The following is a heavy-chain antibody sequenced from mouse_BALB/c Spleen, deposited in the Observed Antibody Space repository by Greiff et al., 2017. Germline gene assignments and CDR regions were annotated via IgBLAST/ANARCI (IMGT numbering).Heavy chain of an antibody. V-gene: IGHV5-12-2*01. CDR2: ISNGGGST. J-gene: IGHJ2*01. D-gene: IGHD1-1*01. Sequence: EVKLMESGGGLVQPGGSLKLSCAASGFTFSSYTMSWVRQTPEKRLEWVAYISNGGGSTYYPDTVKGRFTISRDNAKNTLYLQMSSLKSEDTAMYYCARLRGITTVFDYWGQGTTVTVSS. CDR3: ARLRGITTVFDY. CDR1: GFTFSSYT.